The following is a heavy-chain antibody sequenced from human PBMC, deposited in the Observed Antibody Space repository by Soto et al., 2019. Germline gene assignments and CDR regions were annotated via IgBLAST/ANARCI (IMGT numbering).Heavy chain of an antibody. V-gene: IGHV4-30-4*01. CDR2: VYYTGST. CDR3: ARQDRVVAEGRWFDP. J-gene: IGHJ5*02. Sequence: SETLSLTCTVSGASIRSTDYYWSWIRQAPGKGLEWIGYVYYTGSTYYNPSLKSRLTISVDKSKNQFSLNLSSVTAADTAVYYCARQDRVVAEGRWFDPWGQGTLVTVSS. CDR1: GASIRSTDYY. D-gene: IGHD2-15*01.